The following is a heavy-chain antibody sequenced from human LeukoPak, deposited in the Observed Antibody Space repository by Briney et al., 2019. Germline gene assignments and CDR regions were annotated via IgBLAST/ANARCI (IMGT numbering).Heavy chain of an antibody. J-gene: IGHJ4*02. CDR2: IFYAGGT. D-gene: IGHD3-3*02. V-gene: IGHV4-28*01. CDR1: GYSISSNHW. CDR3: ARIGPILGAAWVDY. Sequence: SETLSLTCAVSGYSISSNHWWGWIRQPPGKGLEWIGYIFYAGGTYYNPSLKSRVTMSVDTSKNQFSLRLSSVTAVDTAVYYCARIGPILGAAWVDYWGQGTLVSVSS.